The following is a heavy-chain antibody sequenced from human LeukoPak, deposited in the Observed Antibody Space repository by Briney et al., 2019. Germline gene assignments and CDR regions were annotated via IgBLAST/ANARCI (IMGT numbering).Heavy chain of an antibody. V-gene: IGHV2-5*02. CDR1: GFSLSTSGVG. J-gene: IGHJ3*02. CDR3: AHKEAGSDAFDI. D-gene: IGHD6-13*01. Sequence: SGPTLVNPTQPLTLTCTFSGFSLSTSGVGVGWIRQPRGKALEWLALIYWDDDKRYSPSLKSRLTIAKDTSKNQVVLTMTNMDPVDTATYYCAHKEAGSDAFDIWGQGTMVTVPS. CDR2: IYWDDDK.